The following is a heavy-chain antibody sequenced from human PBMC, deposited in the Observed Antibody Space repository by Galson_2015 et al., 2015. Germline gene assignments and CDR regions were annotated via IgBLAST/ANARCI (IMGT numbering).Heavy chain of an antibody. J-gene: IGHJ4*02. CDR2: ISGPGGTT. CDR3: TKRAYYYGSGSYSHLYYFDC. D-gene: IGHD3-10*01. CDR1: EFTFSNYW. V-gene: IGHV3-23*01. Sequence: SLRLSCAASEFTFSNYWMSWVRQAPGKGLEWVSTISGPGGTTYYADSVKGRFTISRDNSKNTLYLQMNSLRAEDTATYYCTKRAYYYGSGSYSHLYYFDCWGQGTLVTVSS.